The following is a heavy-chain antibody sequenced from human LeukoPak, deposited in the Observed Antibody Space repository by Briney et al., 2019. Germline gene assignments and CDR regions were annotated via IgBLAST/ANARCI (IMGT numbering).Heavy chain of an antibody. CDR1: GFTFSSYA. Sequence: GGSLRLSCAASGFTFSSYAMSWVRQAPGKGLEWVSAISGSGGSTYYADSVKGRFTISRDNSKNTLYLQMNSLRAEDTAVYYCAKDHYYDSRPRPDYWGQGTLVTVSS. V-gene: IGHV3-23*01. D-gene: IGHD3-22*01. CDR2: ISGSGGST. CDR3: AKDHYYDSRPRPDY. J-gene: IGHJ4*02.